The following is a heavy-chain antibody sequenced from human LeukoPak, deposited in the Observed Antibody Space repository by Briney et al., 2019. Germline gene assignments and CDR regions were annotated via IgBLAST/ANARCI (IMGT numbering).Heavy chain of an antibody. CDR3: ARGTDYVWGSYLDY. Sequence: SETLSLTCAVYGGSFSGYYWSWIRQPPGKGLEWIGEINHSGSTNYNPSLKSRVTISVDTSKNQFSLKLSSVTAADTAVYYCARGTDYVWGSYLDYWGQGTLVTVSS. CDR1: GGSFSGYY. V-gene: IGHV4-34*01. J-gene: IGHJ4*02. CDR2: INHSGST. D-gene: IGHD3-16*02.